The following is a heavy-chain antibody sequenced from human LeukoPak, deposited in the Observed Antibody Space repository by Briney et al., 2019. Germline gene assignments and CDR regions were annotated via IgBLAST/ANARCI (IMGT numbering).Heavy chain of an antibody. Sequence: PGGSLRLSCAASGNYWMHWVRQAPGKGLVWVSHINSDGSWTSYADSVKGRFTISKDNAKNTVYLQMNSLRAEGTAVYYCVSFYETYWGRGTLVTASS. CDR1: GNYW. D-gene: IGHD2/OR15-2a*01. V-gene: IGHV3-74*01. CDR2: INSDGSWT. J-gene: IGHJ4*02. CDR3: VSFYETY.